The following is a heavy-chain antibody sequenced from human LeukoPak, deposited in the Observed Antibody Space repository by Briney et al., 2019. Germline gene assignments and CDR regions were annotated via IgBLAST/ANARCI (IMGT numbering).Heavy chain of an antibody. CDR2: ISSDASIT. CDR3: ATSARTYLGSSLDY. CDR1: RFTFSTYW. V-gene: IGHV3-74*01. J-gene: IGHJ4*02. D-gene: IGHD2-15*01. Sequence: PGGSLRLSCAASRFTFSTYWMHWVRQDPGKGLVRVSRISSDASITSYADPVKGRFTISRDNAKNTLYLQMNSLRAEDTALYYCATSARTYLGSSLDYWGQGTLVTVSS.